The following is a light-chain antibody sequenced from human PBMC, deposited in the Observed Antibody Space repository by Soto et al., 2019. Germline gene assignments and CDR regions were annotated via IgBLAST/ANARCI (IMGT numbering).Light chain of an antibody. CDR2: GNS. V-gene: IGLV1-40*01. Sequence: QAVVTQPPSVSGAPGQRVTISCTGSSSNIGAGYDVHWYQQLPGRAPKLLIYGNSNRPSGVPDRFSGSKSGTSASLAITGLQAEDEADYYCQSYDNSLSGVVFGGGTQLTVL. CDR1: SSNIGAGYD. CDR3: QSYDNSLSGVV. J-gene: IGLJ7*01.